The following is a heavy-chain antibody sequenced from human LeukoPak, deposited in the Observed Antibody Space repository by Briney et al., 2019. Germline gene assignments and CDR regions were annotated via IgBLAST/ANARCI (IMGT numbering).Heavy chain of an antibody. J-gene: IGHJ4*02. CDR3: ARVGEASIYYFDY. CDR1: GAPFAGIA. Sequence: SVKVSCKASGAPFAGIAISWLDQAPGQGLGWWGRIIPVLGIANYAQKFQGRVTITADKSTSTAYMELSSLRSEDTAVYYCARVGEASIYYFDYWGQGTLVTVSS. CDR2: IIPVLGIA. V-gene: IGHV1-69*04.